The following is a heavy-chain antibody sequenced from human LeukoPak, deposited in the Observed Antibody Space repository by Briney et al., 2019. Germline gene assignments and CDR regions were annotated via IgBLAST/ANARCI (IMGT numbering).Heavy chain of an antibody. D-gene: IGHD4-17*01. V-gene: IGHV3-23*01. CDR1: GFTFSSYA. Sequence: GGSLRLSCAASGFTFSSYAMSRVRQAPAWGLVWVSGISGSGGSTSYADSVKGRFTISRDISKNTLYLQMNSLRAEDTAVYFCAKTYGDYIQRPLDYWGQGTLVTVSS. J-gene: IGHJ4*02. CDR2: ISGSGGST. CDR3: AKTYGDYIQRPLDY.